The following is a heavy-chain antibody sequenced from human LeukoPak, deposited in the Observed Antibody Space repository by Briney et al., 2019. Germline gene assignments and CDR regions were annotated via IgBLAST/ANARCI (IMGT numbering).Heavy chain of an antibody. CDR1: GFTFSSYS. D-gene: IGHD6-13*01. Sequence: PGGSLRLSCAASGFTFSSYSMNWVRQAPGKGLEWVSSISSSSSYIYYADSVKGRFTISRDNAKNSLYLQMNSLRAEDTALYYCAKGRIAAAGARPNYYYYYMDVWGKGTTVTVSS. CDR3: AKGRIAAAGARPNYYYYYMDV. CDR2: ISSSSSYI. J-gene: IGHJ6*03. V-gene: IGHV3-21*04.